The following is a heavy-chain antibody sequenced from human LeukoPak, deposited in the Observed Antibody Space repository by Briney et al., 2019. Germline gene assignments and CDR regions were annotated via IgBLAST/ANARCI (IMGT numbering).Heavy chain of an antibody. CDR3: ARQPLYSSGPNDAFDI. Sequence: SETLSLTCTVSGGSISSSSYYWGWIRQPPGKGLEWIGSIYYSGSTYYNPSLKSRVTISVDTSKNQFSLKLSSVTAADTAVYYCARQPLYSSGPNDAFDIWGQGTMVTVSS. J-gene: IGHJ3*02. CDR1: GGSISSSSYY. V-gene: IGHV4-39*01. CDR2: IYYSGST. D-gene: IGHD6-19*01.